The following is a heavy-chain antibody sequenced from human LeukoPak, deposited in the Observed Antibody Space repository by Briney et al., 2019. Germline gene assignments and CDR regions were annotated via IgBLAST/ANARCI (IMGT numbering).Heavy chain of an antibody. CDR2: INPSGGST. V-gene: IGHV1-46*01. J-gene: IGHJ5*02. CDR3: AIGPLVYCSSTSCYGEWFDP. D-gene: IGHD2-2*01. CDR1: GYTFTSYY. Sequence: ASVTVSCKASGYTFTSYYMHWVRQAPGQGLEWMGIINPSGGSTSCAQKFQGRVTMTRDTATSTVYMKLSSLRSEDTAVYYCAIGPLVYCSSTSCYGEWFDPWGQGTLVTVSS.